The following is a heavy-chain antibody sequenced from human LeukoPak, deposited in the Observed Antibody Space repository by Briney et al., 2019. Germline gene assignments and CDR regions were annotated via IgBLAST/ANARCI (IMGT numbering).Heavy chain of an antibody. V-gene: IGHV3-64D*06. D-gene: IGHD6-13*01. J-gene: IGHJ4*02. Sequence: PGRSLRLSCSASGFIISNYAMHWVRQAPGKGLEYVSAISANGGRTYYADSVKGRFTISGDNSKNTLYLQMSSLRAEDTAMYHCVKDLYKGDSSSWYFFHYWGQGTLVTVSS. CDR1: GFIISNYA. CDR2: ISANGGRT. CDR3: VKDLYKGDSSSWYFFHY.